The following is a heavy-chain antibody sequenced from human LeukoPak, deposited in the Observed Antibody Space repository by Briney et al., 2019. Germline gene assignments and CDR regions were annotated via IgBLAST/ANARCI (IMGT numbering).Heavy chain of an antibody. Sequence: ASVKVSCKASGYTSTNYGISWVRQAPGQGLEWMGWIHIYRGDTNYAQKFQGRVTMTTDTSTSTVYMEVRGLRSDDTAMYYCARDVGITVADSFDPWGQGTLVTVSS. V-gene: IGHV1-18*01. CDR3: ARDVGITVADSFDP. J-gene: IGHJ5*02. D-gene: IGHD6-13*01. CDR2: IHIYRGDT. CDR1: GYTSTNYG.